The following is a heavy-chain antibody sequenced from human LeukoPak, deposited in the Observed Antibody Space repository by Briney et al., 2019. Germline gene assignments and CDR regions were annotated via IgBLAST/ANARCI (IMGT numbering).Heavy chain of an antibody. CDR2: ISGSGGST. CDR1: GFTFSSYA. CDR3: AKDQRVWPRYYFDY. V-gene: IGHV3-23*01. J-gene: IGHJ4*02. Sequence: GGSLRLSCAASGFTFSSYAMSWVRQAPGKGLEWVSAISGSGGSTYYADSVKGRFTISRDNSKNTLYLQMNSQRAEDTAVYYCAKDQRVWPRYYFDYWGQGTLVTVSS.